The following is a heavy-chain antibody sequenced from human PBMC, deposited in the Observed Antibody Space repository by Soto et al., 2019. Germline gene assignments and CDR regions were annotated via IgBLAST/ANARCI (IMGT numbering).Heavy chain of an antibody. CDR3: ARRTLAPYSSTSYFDY. D-gene: IGHD6-13*01. CDR2: IYPGDSDT. CDR1: GYSFTSYW. J-gene: IGHJ4*02. V-gene: IGHV5-51*03. Sequence: EVQLVQSGAEVKKPGESLKISCKGSGYSFTSYWIGWVRQMPGKGLEWMGIIYPGDSDTRYSPSFQGQVTISADKSISTAYLQWSSLKASDTAMYYCARRTLAPYSSTSYFDYWGQGTLVTVSS.